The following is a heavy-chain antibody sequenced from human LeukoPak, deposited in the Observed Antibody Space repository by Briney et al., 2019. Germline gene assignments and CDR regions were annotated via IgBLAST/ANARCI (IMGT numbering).Heavy chain of an antibody. J-gene: IGHJ3*02. CDR3: ARDQTGGSYRYAFDI. CDR2: ISSNGGST. V-gene: IGHV3-64*01. Sequence: GSLRLSCAASGFTFSSYAMHWVRQAPGKGLEYVSAISSNGGSTYYANSVKGRFTISRDNSKNTLYLQMGSLRAEDMAVYYCARDQTGGSYRYAFDIWGQGTMVTVSS. CDR1: GFTFSSYA. D-gene: IGHD1-26*01.